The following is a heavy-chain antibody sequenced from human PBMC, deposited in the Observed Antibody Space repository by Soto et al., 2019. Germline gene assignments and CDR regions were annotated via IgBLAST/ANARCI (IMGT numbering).Heavy chain of an antibody. CDR2: ISSSSSTI. V-gene: IGHV3-48*02. CDR3: ARDPWGPAAPGDYYYYYGMDV. CDR1: GFTFSSYS. J-gene: IGHJ6*02. D-gene: IGHD2-2*01. Sequence: GGSLRLSCAASGFTFSSYSMNWVRQAPGKGLEWVSYISSSSSTIYYADSVKGRFTISRDNAKNSLYLQMNSLRDEDTAVYYCARDPWGPAAPGDYYYYYGMDVWGQGTTVTVSS.